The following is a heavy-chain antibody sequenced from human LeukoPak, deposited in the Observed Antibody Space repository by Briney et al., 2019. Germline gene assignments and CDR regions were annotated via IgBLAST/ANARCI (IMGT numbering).Heavy chain of an antibody. V-gene: IGHV3-23*01. D-gene: IGHD5-12*01. CDR3: AKEKVAQDY. J-gene: IGHJ4*02. Sequence: GGSLRLSCAASGFTFSTYAMSWVRQAPGKGLDWVSAISGSGGSTYYADSVKGRFTISRDNSKKTLYLQMSGLRAEDTALYYCAKEKVAQDYWGQGTLVTVSS. CDR2: ISGSGGST. CDR1: GFTFSTYA.